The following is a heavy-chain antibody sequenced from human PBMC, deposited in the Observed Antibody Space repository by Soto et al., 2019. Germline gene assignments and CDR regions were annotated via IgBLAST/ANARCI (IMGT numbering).Heavy chain of an antibody. D-gene: IGHD6-19*01. CDR1: NGSVSSGNYL. CDR2: MYYSGST. Sequence: SETLSLTCTVSNGSVSSGNYLWSWIRQPPGKGLEWIGNMYYSGSTNNNSSLKSRVTISVHTSNSQFSLELSSVTAADTAVYYCARGLITGSHYSGGWYYFDSWGQGTQVTVSS. V-gene: IGHV4-61*01. J-gene: IGHJ4*02. CDR3: ARGLITGSHYSGGWYYFDS.